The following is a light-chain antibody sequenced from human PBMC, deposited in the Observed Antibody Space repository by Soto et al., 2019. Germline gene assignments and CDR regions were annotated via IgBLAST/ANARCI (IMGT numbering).Light chain of an antibody. CDR3: QEYNSYSWT. Sequence: DIQMTQSPSTLSASVGDRVTITCRASQSISSWVAWYQQKTGNAPKSLIFRASTLQGGITPRFSGSGAGTDFTPTISSPQPDDFATDYCQEYNSYSWTFGQGTKVEFK. CDR1: QSISSW. CDR2: RAS. V-gene: IGKV1-5*03. J-gene: IGKJ1*01.